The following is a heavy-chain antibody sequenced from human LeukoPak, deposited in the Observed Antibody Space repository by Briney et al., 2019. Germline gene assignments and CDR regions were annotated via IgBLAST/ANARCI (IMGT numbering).Heavy chain of an antibody. J-gene: IGHJ4*02. CDR3: AGWNEGLDF. Sequence: KSSETLSLTCTVSGGSINNYYWSWVRQPPGKGLEWIAYIYYSGSTDYNPSLKSRVTISVDTSRDQFSLKLSSVTAADTAVYYCAGWNEGLDFWGQGTLVTVSS. CDR1: GGSINNYY. CDR2: IYYSGST. V-gene: IGHV4-59*08. D-gene: IGHD1-1*01.